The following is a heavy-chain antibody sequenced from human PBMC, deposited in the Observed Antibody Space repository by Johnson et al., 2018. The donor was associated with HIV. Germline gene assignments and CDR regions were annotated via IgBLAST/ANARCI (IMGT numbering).Heavy chain of an antibody. V-gene: IGHV3-20*04. J-gene: IGHJ3*02. D-gene: IGHD3-10*01. CDR3: ARDRGLDAFDI. CDR1: GFTFDDYA. Sequence: MLLVESGGGFVQPGRSLRLSCAASGFTFDDYAMHWVRQAPGKGMEWVSGINWNGGSTGYADSVKGRFTISRDNSKNTVYLQMNSLRVEDTAVYYCARDRGLDAFDIWGQGTMVTVSS. CDR2: INWNGGST.